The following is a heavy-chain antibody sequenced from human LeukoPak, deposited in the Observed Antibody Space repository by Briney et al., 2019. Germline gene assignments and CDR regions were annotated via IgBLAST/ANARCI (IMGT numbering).Heavy chain of an antibody. Sequence: PGGSLRLSCAASGFTFSSYAMSWVRQAPGKGLEWVSAISGSGGSTYYADSVKGRFTISRDNSKNTLYLQMNSLRAEDTAVYYCANLLLEGATPLEFDPWGQGTLVTVSS. V-gene: IGHV3-23*01. D-gene: IGHD1-26*01. CDR3: ANLLLEGATPLEFDP. J-gene: IGHJ5*02. CDR2: ISGSGGST. CDR1: GFTFSSYA.